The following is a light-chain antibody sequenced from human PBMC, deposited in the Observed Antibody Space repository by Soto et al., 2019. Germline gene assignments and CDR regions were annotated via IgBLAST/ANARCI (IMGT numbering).Light chain of an antibody. V-gene: IGKV3-11*01. CDR1: QSVSSY. J-gene: IGKJ5*01. Sequence: EIVLTQSPATLSLSPGETATLSCRASQSVSSYFAWYQQKPGQAPRLLNYDASNRATGIPARFSGSGSGTDVTHTISSLEPEDFAVYYCQQRSNWPPITCGQGTRLEIK. CDR3: QQRSNWPPIT. CDR2: DAS.